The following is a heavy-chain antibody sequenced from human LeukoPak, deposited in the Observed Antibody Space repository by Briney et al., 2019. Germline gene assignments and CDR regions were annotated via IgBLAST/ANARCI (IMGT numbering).Heavy chain of an antibody. J-gene: IGHJ3*02. CDR3: ARHSSGWYGDAFDI. CDR2: IYYNGST. CDR1: GGSISSYY. Sequence: PSETLSLTCTVSGGSISSYYWSWIRQPPGRGLEWIGYIYYNGSTNYNPSLKSRVTISVDTSKNQFSLKLSSVTAADTAVYYCARHSSGWYGDAFDIWGQGTMVTVSS. V-gene: IGHV4-59*08. D-gene: IGHD6-19*01.